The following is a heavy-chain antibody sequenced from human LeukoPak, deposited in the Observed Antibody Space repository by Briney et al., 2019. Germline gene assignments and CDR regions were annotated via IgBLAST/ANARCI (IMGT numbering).Heavy chain of an antibody. J-gene: IGHJ4*02. CDR2: IYHSGTT. CDR1: GGSISSSNW. Sequence: PSETLSLTCAVSGGSISSSNWWNWVRQAPGKGLEWIGQIYHSGTTNYNPSLKSRVTILVDKSKNQFSLKLNSVTAADTAMYYCARGAVAGTAQFPSIDSWGQGTLVAVS. V-gene: IGHV4-4*02. D-gene: IGHD6-19*01. CDR3: ARGAVAGTAQFPSIDS.